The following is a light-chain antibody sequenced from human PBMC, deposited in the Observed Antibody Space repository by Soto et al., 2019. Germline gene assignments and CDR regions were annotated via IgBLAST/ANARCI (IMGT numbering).Light chain of an antibody. CDR3: QAWDSSTANYV. CDR1: KLGDKY. CDR2: QDS. Sequence: SYELTQPPSVSVSPGQTASITCSGDKLGDKYACWYQQKPGQSPVLVIYQDSKRPSGIPERFSGSNAGNTATLTISGTQAMDEADYYCQAWDSSTANYVFGTGTKLTFL. V-gene: IGLV3-1*01. J-gene: IGLJ1*01.